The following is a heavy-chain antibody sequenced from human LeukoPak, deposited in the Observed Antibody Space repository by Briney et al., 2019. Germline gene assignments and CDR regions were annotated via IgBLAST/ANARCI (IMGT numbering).Heavy chain of an antibody. V-gene: IGHV3-23*01. Sequence: GGSLRLSCEASGFMFSSYVMSWVRQAPGKGLEWVSLISGSGGTTYYADSVKGRFTISRDNSKNTLYLQMNNLRAEDTAICYCAKEYSDYDYTNLDYWGQGTLVTVSS. CDR3: AKEYSDYDYTNLDY. D-gene: IGHD5-12*01. J-gene: IGHJ4*02. CDR2: ISGSGGTT. CDR1: GFMFSSYV.